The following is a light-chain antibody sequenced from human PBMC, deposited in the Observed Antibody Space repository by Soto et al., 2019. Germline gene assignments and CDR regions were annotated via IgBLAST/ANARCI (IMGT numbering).Light chain of an antibody. V-gene: IGLV2-23*01. CDR2: EGS. CDR3: CSFTGSSSLYV. Sequence: QSALTQPASVSGSPGQSIIISCTGTSSDVGSSNLVSWYQHHPGKAPKLIISEGSRRPSGVSGRFSGSKSGNTASLTISGLQVGDEADYYCCSFTGSSSLYVFGTGTKATV. J-gene: IGLJ1*01. CDR1: SSDVGSSNL.